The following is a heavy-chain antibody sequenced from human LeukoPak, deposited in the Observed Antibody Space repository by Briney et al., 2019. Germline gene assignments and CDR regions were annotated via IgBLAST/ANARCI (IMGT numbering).Heavy chain of an antibody. D-gene: IGHD3-10*01. J-gene: IGHJ4*02. Sequence: GGSLRLSCAASGFTFSSYAMSWVRQAPGKGLEWVSAISGSGGSTYYADSVKGRFTISRDNSKNTPYLQMSSLRAEDTAVYYCAKDLLWSLDYWGQGTLVTVSS. CDR2: ISGSGGST. V-gene: IGHV3-23*01. CDR1: GFTFSSYA. CDR3: AKDLLWSLDY.